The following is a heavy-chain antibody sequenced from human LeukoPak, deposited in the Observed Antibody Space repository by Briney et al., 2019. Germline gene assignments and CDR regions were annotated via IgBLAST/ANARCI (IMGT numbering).Heavy chain of an antibody. CDR1: GFTFDDYA. D-gene: IGHD5-12*01. CDR3: ARDRSGYSGYDFFDY. Sequence: GGSLRHSCAASGFTFDDYAMHWVRQAPGKGLEWVSGISWNNNSIGYADSVKGRFTISRDNAKNSLYLQMNSLRAEDTAVYYCARDRSGYSGYDFFDYWGQGALVTVSS. J-gene: IGHJ4*02. V-gene: IGHV3-9*01. CDR2: ISWNNNSI.